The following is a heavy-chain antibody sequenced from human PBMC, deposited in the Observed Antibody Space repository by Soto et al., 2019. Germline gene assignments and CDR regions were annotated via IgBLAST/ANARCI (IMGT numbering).Heavy chain of an antibody. CDR2: VYYSGST. CDR1: GGSISSGAYY. D-gene: IGHD1-20*01. J-gene: IGHJ5*02. V-gene: IGHV4-31*03. Sequence: PSETLSLTCTVSGGSISSGAYYWSWIRQHPGQGLEWIGYVYYSGSTSYNPSLKSRLMISVDTSKNQFSLKLSSVTAADTAVYFCARGITGVWPTRAGPPRHFDPWGQGTLVTVSS. CDR3: ARGITGVWPTRAGPPRHFDP.